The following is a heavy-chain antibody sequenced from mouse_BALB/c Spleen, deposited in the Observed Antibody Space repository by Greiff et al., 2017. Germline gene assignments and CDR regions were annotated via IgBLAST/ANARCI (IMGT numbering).Heavy chain of an antibody. CDR3: ARGRDRYDAMDY. J-gene: IGHJ4*01. CDR1: GYAFTNYL. V-gene: IGHV1-54*03. D-gene: IGHD2-14*01. Sequence: VQVVESGAELVRPGTSVKVSCKASGYAFTNYLIEWVKQRPGQGLEWIGVINPGSGGTNYNEKFKGKATLTADKSSSTAYMQLSSLTSDDSAVYFCARGRDRYDAMDYWGQGTSVTVSS. CDR2: INPGSGGT.